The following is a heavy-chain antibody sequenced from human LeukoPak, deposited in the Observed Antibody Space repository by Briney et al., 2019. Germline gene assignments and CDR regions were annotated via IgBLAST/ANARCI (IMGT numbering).Heavy chain of an antibody. CDR2: IYPGDSDT. CDR1: GYSFTTYW. D-gene: IGHD2-2*01. J-gene: IGHJ3*02. Sequence: GESLKISCKGSGYSFTTYWIGWVRQMPGRGLEWMGIIYPGDSDTKYSPSFRGQVTISADKSISTAYLQWSSLKASDTAMYYCARSCTSTNCYLTDAFDIWGQGTMVTVSS. V-gene: IGHV5-51*01. CDR3: ARSCTSTNCYLTDAFDI.